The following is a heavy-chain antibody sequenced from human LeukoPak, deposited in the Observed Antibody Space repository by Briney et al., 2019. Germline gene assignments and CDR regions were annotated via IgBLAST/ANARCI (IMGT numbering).Heavy chain of an antibody. D-gene: IGHD3-10*01. CDR3: ARAPGSD. V-gene: IGHV1-2*02. J-gene: IGHJ4*02. Sequence: ASVKVSCKSSGYTFSGYYMHWVRQAPGQGLEWMGCINPNNGGTKYAQKFQGRVSMTRGTSLSTAYMELTRLRSDDTAVYYCARAPGSDWGQGTPVTVSS. CDR1: GYTFSGYY. CDR2: INPNNGGT.